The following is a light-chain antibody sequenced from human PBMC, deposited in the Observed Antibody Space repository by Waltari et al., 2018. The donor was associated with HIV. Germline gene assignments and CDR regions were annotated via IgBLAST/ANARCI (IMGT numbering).Light chain of an antibody. Sequence: QSVLTQPPSVSAAPRQKVTISCSGTSSNIGNNFVSWYQQIPGTAPKLLIYDNNKRPSGIPDRFSGSKSGTSATLGITGLQTGDEADYFCATWDRSLSRVIFGGGTRLTVL. CDR1: SSNIGNNF. J-gene: IGLJ2*01. CDR2: DNN. CDR3: ATWDRSLSRVI. V-gene: IGLV1-51*01.